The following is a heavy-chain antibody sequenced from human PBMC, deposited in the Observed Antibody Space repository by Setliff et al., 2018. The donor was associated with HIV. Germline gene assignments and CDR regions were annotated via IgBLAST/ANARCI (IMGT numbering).Heavy chain of an antibody. D-gene: IGHD6-13*01. Sequence: GGSLRLSCAASGFTFSSDGMHWVRQAPGKGLEWVGFIRNDGSTTDYADSVKGRFTISRDNSKNTLYLQMTSLRAEDTAVYYCAKDHATSSWFTALLDYWGQGALVTVSS. J-gene: IGHJ4*02. V-gene: IGHV3-30*02. CDR1: GFTFSSDG. CDR2: IRNDGSTT. CDR3: AKDHATSSWFTALLDY.